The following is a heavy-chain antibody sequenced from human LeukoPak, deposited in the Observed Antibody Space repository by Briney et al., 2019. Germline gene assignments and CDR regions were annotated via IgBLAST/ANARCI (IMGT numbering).Heavy chain of an antibody. Sequence: GGSLRLSCAASGFTFSSYAMSWVRQAPGKGLEWVSAISGSGGSTYYADSVKGRFTISRDNSRNTLYLQMNSLRAEDTAVYYCAKGRYFDSYYFDYWGQGTLVTVSS. V-gene: IGHV3-23*01. CDR2: ISGSGGST. CDR1: GFTFSSYA. D-gene: IGHD3-9*01. CDR3: AKGRYFDSYYFDY. J-gene: IGHJ4*02.